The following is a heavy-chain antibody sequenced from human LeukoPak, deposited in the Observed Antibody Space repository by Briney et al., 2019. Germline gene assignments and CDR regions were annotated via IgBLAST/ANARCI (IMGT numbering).Heavy chain of an antibody. D-gene: IGHD4-17*01. Sequence: SQTLSLTCTVSGGSISSGGYYWSWIRQHPGKGLEWIEYIYYSGSTYYNPSLKSRVTISVDTSKNQFSLKLSSVTAADTAVYYCARGGDYGDHTAWFDPWGQGTLVTVSS. V-gene: IGHV4-31*03. CDR1: GGSISSGGYY. J-gene: IGHJ5*02. CDR2: IYYSGST. CDR3: ARGGDYGDHTAWFDP.